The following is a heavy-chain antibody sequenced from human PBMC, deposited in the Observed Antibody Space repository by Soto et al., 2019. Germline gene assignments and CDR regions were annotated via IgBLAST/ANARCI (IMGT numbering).Heavy chain of an antibody. J-gene: IGHJ4*02. CDR2: INHSGST. Sequence: SLTCAVYGGSFSGYYWSWIRQPPGKGLEWIGEINHSGSTNYNPSLKSRVTISVDTSKNQFSLKLSSVTAADTAVYYCARHRARNVDTAMSYFDYWGQGTLVTVSS. D-gene: IGHD5-18*01. CDR1: GGSFSGYY. V-gene: IGHV4-34*01. CDR3: ARHRARNVDTAMSYFDY.